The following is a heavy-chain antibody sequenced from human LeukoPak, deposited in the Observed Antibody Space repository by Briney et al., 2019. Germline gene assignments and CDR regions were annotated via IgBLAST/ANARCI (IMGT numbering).Heavy chain of an antibody. CDR1: GFNFITAA. CDR2: IGSSGGST. Sequence: GGSLRLSCAASGFNFITAAMTWVRQAPGKGLEWVSLIGSSGGSTYYADSVKGRLTISRDNFNHTLSLQMNSLRVEDTAIYYCVKDIQLSTWGLGTMVTVSS. D-gene: IGHD5-24*01. J-gene: IGHJ3*01. V-gene: IGHV3-23*01. CDR3: VKDIQLST.